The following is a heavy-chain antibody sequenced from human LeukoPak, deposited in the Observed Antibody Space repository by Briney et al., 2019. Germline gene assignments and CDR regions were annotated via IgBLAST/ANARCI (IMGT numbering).Heavy chain of an antibody. V-gene: IGHV3-73*01. CDR1: GFTFSGSA. CDR2: IRNKANSYAT. Sequence: GGSLRLSCAASGFTFSGSAVHWVRQASGKGLEWVGRIRNKANSYATAYAASVNGRFTISRDDSKNTAYLHMNSLKIEDTAVYYCRRLIEAAGTSFDYWGQGTLVTVSS. CDR3: RRLIEAAGTSFDY. J-gene: IGHJ4*02. D-gene: IGHD6-13*01.